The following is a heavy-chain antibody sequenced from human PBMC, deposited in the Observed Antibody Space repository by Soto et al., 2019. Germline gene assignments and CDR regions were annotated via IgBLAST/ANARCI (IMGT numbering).Heavy chain of an antibody. V-gene: IGHV1-69*01. CDR2: IIPIFGTA. CDR1: GGTFSSYA. Sequence: QVQLVQSGAEVKKPGSSVKVSCKASGGTFSSYAISWVRQAPGQGLEWMGGIIPIFGTANYAQKFQGRVTITADESTSTAYMELSSLGSEDTAVYYCASEDGIVATIYPHGMDVWGQGTTVTVSS. CDR3: ASEDGIVATIYPHGMDV. J-gene: IGHJ6*02. D-gene: IGHD5-12*01.